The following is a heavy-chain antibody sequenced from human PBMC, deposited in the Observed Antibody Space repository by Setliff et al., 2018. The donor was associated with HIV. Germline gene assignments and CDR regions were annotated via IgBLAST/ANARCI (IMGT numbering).Heavy chain of an antibody. CDR3: ARDGWELDRGRADYFDY. Sequence: RASVKVSCKASGYTFTSYYMHWVRQAPGQGLEWMGGIIPIFGTANYAKKFQGRVTITADESTSTAYMELSSLRSEDTAVYYCARDGWELDRGRADYFDYWGQGALVTVSS. D-gene: IGHD3-10*01. J-gene: IGHJ4*02. CDR1: GYTFTSYY. V-gene: IGHV1-69*13. CDR2: IIPIFGTA.